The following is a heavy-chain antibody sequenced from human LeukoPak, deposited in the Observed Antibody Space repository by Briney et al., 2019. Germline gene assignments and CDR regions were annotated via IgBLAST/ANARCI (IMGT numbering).Heavy chain of an antibody. CDR3: ARDGTHVDTAMVDSDY. CDR2: IIPIFGTA. D-gene: IGHD5-18*01. V-gene: IGHV1-69*05. Sequence: SVKVSCTASGGTFSSYAISWVRQAPGQGPEWMGGIIPIFGTASYAQKFQGRVTMTRDTSTSTVYMELSSLRSEDTAVYYCARDGTHVDTAMVDSDYWGQGTLVTVSS. CDR1: GGTFSSYA. J-gene: IGHJ4*02.